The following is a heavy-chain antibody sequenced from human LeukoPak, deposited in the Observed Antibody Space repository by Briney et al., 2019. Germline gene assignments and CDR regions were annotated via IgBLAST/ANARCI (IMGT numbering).Heavy chain of an antibody. CDR3: ARLRGYDYVWGSYRFDY. Sequence: SETLSLTCTVSGGSISSYYWSWIRQPPGKGLEWIGEINHSGSTNYNPSLKSRVTISVDTSKNQFSLKLSSVTAADTAVYYCARLRGYDYVWGSYRFDYWGQGTLVTVSS. D-gene: IGHD3-16*02. J-gene: IGHJ4*02. CDR1: GGSISSYY. CDR2: INHSGST. V-gene: IGHV4-34*01.